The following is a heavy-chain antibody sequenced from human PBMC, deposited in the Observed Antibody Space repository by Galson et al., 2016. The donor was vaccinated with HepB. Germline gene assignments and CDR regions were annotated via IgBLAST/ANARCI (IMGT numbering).Heavy chain of an antibody. D-gene: IGHD5-24*01. CDR3: AEAGDRDSDYYMDV. Sequence: SLRLSCAASGFTFSSYGMSWVRQAPGKGLEWVSAISGSGGGTFTYYGDSVKGRIIISRDNSRNTLYLQMNSLSAEDTAIYYCAEAGDRDSDYYMDVWGKGTTVSVSS. CDR1: GFTFSSYG. V-gene: IGHV3-23*01. J-gene: IGHJ6*03. CDR2: ISGSGGGTFT.